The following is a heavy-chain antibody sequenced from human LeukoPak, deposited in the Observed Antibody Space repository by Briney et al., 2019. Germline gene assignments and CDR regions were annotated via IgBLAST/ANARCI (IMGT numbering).Heavy chain of an antibody. CDR1: GFTFNNYA. J-gene: IGHJ6*02. Sequence: GGSLRLSCAASGFTFNNYAMNWVRQAPGKGLEWVSVISGSGGTTYYADSVKGRSTISRDSSKNTLYLQMNSLRAEDTAVYYCAKVSGGGLYYDGMDVWGQGTTVTVSS. CDR2: ISGSGGTT. D-gene: IGHD1-14*01. CDR3: AKVSGGGLYYDGMDV. V-gene: IGHV3-23*01.